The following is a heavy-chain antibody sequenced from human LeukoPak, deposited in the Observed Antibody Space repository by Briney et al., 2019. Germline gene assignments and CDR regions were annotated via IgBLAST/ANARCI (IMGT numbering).Heavy chain of an antibody. CDR2: MNPNSGNT. Sequence: ASVKVSCKASGGTFSSYAISWVRQAPGQGLEWMGWMNPNSGNTGYAQKFQGRVTMTRNTSISTAYMELSSLRSEDTAVYYCARVRRMVRGVKGYFDYWGQGTLVTVSS. CDR1: GGTFSSYA. D-gene: IGHD3-10*01. J-gene: IGHJ4*02. CDR3: ARVRRMVRGVKGYFDY. V-gene: IGHV1-8*02.